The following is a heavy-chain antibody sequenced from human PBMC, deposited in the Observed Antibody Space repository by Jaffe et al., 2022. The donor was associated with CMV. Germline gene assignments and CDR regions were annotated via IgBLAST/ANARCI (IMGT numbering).Heavy chain of an antibody. CDR3: ARYADELDDAFDI. V-gene: IGHV3-66*01. D-gene: IGHD1-1*01. CDR1: GFTVSSNY. Sequence: EVQLVESGGGLVQPGGSLRLSCAASGFTVSSNYMSWVRQAPGKGLEWVSVIYSGGSTYYADSVKGRFTISRDNSKNTLYLQMNSLRAEDTAVYYCARYADELDDAFDIWGQGTMVTVSS. J-gene: IGHJ3*02. CDR2: IYSGGST.